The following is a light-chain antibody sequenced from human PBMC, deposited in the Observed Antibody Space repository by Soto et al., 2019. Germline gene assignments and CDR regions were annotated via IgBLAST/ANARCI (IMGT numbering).Light chain of an antibody. CDR3: QQYYATPYT. J-gene: IGKJ2*01. CDR2: WAS. V-gene: IGKV4-1*01. Sequence: DIVMTQSPDSLAVSLGERATINCKSSQSVLYNSNNRNYLAWFQQKPGQPPKLLIYWASTREFGVPDRFSGGGSGTDFTLTIGSLQAEDVAVYYCQQYYATPYTFGQGTKLEIK. CDR1: QSVLYNSNNRNY.